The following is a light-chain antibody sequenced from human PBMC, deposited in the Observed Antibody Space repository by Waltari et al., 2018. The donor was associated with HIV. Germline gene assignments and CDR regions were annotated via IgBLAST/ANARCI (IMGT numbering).Light chain of an antibody. CDR1: TGAVTSGYY. CDR3: LLYYRGAQRYV. CDR2: STS. Sequence: QTVVTQEPSLTVSPGGTVTLTCASSTGAVTSGYYPNWFQQKPGQAPRALIYSTSNKHPWTPARFSGSLLGGKAALTLPGVQPEDEAEYYCLLYYRGAQRYVFGTGTKVTVL. J-gene: IGLJ1*01. V-gene: IGLV7-43*01.